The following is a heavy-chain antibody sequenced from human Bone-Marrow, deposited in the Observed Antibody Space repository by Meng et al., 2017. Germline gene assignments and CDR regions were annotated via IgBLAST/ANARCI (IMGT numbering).Heavy chain of an antibody. J-gene: IGHJ4*02. CDR2: ITYDGSNK. CDR3: ARDGRYYYDSSGYYLN. V-gene: IGHV3-30*04. D-gene: IGHD3-22*01. CDR1: GFTFSSYT. Sequence: GGSLRLSCAASGFTFSSYTMHWVRQAPGKGLEWVAVITYDGSNKYYADSVKGRFTISRDNSKNTLYLQMNSLRAEDTAVYYCARDGRYYYDSSGYYLNWGQGTLVTSPQ.